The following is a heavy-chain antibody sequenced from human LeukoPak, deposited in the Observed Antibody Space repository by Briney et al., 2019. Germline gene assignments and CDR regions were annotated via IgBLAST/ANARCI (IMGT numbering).Heavy chain of an antibody. CDR2: IYYSGCTNY. J-gene: IGHJ4*02. V-gene: IGHV4-59*01. D-gene: IGHD6-19*01. CDR1: GGSISNKY. Sequence: SETLSLTCTVSGGSISNKYWSWVRQPPGKGLEWIGCIYYSGCTNYNYNPSLKSRVTISVDTSKNQFSLNLRSVTAADTAVYYCTRESSGWSIDYWGQGTLVTVSS. CDR3: TRESSGWSIDY.